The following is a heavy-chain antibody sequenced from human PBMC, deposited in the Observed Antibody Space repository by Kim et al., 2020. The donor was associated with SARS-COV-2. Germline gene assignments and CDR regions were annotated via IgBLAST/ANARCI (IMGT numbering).Heavy chain of an antibody. J-gene: IGHJ6*02. CDR1: GGSISSGGYY. D-gene: IGHD5-18*01. CDR3: ASGYSPQFGYYYYGMDV. Sequence: SETLSLTCTVSGGSISSGGYYWSWIRQHPGKGLEWIGYIYYSGSTYYNPSLKSRVTISVDTSKNQFSLKLSSVTAADTAVYYCASGYSPQFGYYYYGMDVWGQGTTVTVSS. V-gene: IGHV4-31*03. CDR2: IYYSGST.